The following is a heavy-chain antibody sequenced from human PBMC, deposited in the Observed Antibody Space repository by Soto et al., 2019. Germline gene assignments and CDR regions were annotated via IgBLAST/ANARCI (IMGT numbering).Heavy chain of an antibody. Sequence: QVLLVQSGAEVKKPGSSVRVSCKTSGGTFSSFAISWVRLAPGQGLEWMGVIVPMFAAPTYAQKFQGRVSITAGESTRPAYMELSSLRSDDTAVYYCARDRMMRGNAYYYGMDVWGQGTTVTVSS. D-gene: IGHD3-10*01. V-gene: IGHV1-69*12. J-gene: IGHJ6*02. CDR2: IVPMFAAP. CDR3: ARDRMMRGNAYYYGMDV. CDR1: GGTFSSFA.